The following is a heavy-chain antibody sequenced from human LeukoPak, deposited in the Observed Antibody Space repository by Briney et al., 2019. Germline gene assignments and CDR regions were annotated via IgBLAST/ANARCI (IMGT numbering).Heavy chain of an antibody. J-gene: IGHJ4*02. CDR3: ARGLKYYYDSSGYYFDY. CDR1: GDSFRSYY. D-gene: IGHD3-22*01. Sequence: SETLSLTCTVSGDSFRSYYWSWIRQPPGKGLEWIGYIYYSGSTNYNPSLKSRVTISVDTSKNQFSLKLNSVTAADTAVYYCARGLKYYYDSSGYYFDYWGQGTLVTVSS. CDR2: IYYSGST. V-gene: IGHV4-59*01.